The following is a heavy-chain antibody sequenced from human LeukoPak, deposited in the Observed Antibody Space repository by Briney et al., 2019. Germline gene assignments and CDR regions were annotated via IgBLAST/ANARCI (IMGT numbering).Heavy chain of an antibody. CDR2: ISGSGGST. CDR1: GFTFSSYA. V-gene: IGHV3-23*01. CDR3: AKVDPYDYGLNWFDP. Sequence: GGSLRLSYAASGFTFSSYAMSWVRQAPGTGLEWVSAISGSGGSTYYADSVKGRFTISRDNSKNTLYLQMNSLRAEDTAVYYCAKVDPYDYGLNWFDPWGQGTLVTVSS. J-gene: IGHJ5*02. D-gene: IGHD3-16*01.